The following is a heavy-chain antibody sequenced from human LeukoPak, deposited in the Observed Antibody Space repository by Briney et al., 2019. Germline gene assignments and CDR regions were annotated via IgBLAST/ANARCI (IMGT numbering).Heavy chain of an antibody. Sequence: TGGSLRLSCAASGFTFSSYGMHWVRQAPGKGLEWVTFIGYDGSDKYYADSVKGRFTIPKDNSKNTLYPQMNSLRAEDTAVYYCAKERDTAMVTIDYWGQGTLVTVSS. CDR1: GFTFSSYG. CDR3: AKERDTAMVTIDY. D-gene: IGHD5-18*01. V-gene: IGHV3-30*02. CDR2: IGYDGSDK. J-gene: IGHJ4*02.